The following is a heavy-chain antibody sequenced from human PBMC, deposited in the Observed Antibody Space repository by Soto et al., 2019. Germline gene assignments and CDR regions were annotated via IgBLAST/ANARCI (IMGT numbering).Heavy chain of an antibody. CDR1: GFTFINTG. J-gene: IGHJ5*02. D-gene: IGHD2-21*01. Sequence: GGSLRLSCAGSGFTFINTGMSWVRQAPGQGLEWVSAITGNGDTTYYADSVKGRFTISRDNSKSTLYLQMNSLKASDTAMYYCARRGQYCGTSTCRFDPWGQGTLVTVSS. CDR2: ITGNGDTT. V-gene: IGHV3-23*01. CDR3: ARRGQYCGTSTCRFDP.